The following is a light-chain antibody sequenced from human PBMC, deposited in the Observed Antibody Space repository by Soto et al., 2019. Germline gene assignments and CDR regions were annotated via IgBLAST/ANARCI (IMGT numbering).Light chain of an antibody. Sequence: SYELTQPPSVSVSPGQTARVTCSGDALPSQYGYWYQQKPGQAPALIIYKDSERPSGIPERFSGSSSGTTVTLTISGVQAEDEAAYYCQSADSSGTYVFGTGTKVTVL. CDR2: KDS. CDR3: QSADSSGTYV. J-gene: IGLJ1*01. CDR1: ALPSQY. V-gene: IGLV3-25*02.